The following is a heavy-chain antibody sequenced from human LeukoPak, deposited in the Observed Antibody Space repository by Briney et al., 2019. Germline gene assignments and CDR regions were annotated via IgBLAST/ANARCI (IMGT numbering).Heavy chain of an antibody. CDR2: IHHSGST. Sequence: PSETLSLTCAVSGGSISSRNWWSWVRQPPGQGLEWIAEIHHSGSTNYNPSLKSRVTISVDKSKNQFSLKLSSVTAADTAAYYCARIRGFGADYYYYYMDVWGKGTTVTVSS. J-gene: IGHJ6*03. D-gene: IGHD3-10*01. CDR1: GGSISSRNW. V-gene: IGHV4-4*02. CDR3: ARIRGFGADYYYYYMDV.